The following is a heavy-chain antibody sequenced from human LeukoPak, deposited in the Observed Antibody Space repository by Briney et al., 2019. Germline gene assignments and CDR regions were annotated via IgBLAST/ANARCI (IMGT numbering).Heavy chain of an antibody. D-gene: IGHD6-6*01. J-gene: IGHJ4*02. V-gene: IGHV3-30*04. CDR3: VSLGYSSSSVRY. CDR2: ISYDGGNK. Sequence: PGGSLRLSCAASGFTFSRSAMHWVRQAPGKGLEWVAIISYDGGNKYYADSVKGRFTISRDNSKNTLYLQMNSLRAGDTAVYFCVSLGYSSSSVRYWGQGTLVTVSS. CDR1: GFTFSRSA.